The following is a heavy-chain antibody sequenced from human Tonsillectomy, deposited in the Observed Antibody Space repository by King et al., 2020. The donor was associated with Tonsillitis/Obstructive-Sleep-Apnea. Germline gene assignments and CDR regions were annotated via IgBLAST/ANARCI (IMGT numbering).Heavy chain of an antibody. V-gene: IGHV3-30*04. J-gene: IGHJ4*02. CDR3: ARDGESYYVHYFDS. CDR1: GFTFSSYA. D-gene: IGHD1-26*01. CDR2: ISYDGSNK. Sequence: VQLVESGGGVVQPGRSLRLSCAASGFTFSSYAMHWVRQAPGKGLEWVAVISYDGSNKYYADSVKGRFTISRDNSKNTLYLQMNSLRAEDTAVYYCARDGESYYVHYFDSWGQGTLVTVSS.